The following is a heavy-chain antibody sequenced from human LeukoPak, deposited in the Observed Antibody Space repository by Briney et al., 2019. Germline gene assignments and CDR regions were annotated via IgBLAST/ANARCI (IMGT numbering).Heavy chain of an antibody. J-gene: IGHJ4*02. CDR2: IYYSGST. V-gene: IGHV4-59*08. CDR3: ARSRIAEFDY. D-gene: IGHD6-13*01. Sequence: SETLSLTCTVSGGSISSYYWSWIRQPPGKGLEWIGYIYYSGSTNYNPSLKSRVTISVDTSKNQFSLKLSSVTAADTAVYYCARSRIAEFDYWGQGTLVTVSS. CDR1: GGSISSYY.